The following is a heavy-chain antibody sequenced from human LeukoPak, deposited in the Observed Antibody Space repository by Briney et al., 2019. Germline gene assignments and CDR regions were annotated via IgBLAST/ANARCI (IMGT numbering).Heavy chain of an antibody. V-gene: IGHV1-3*01. J-gene: IGHJ4*02. CDR1: GYTFTSYA. D-gene: IGHD5-12*01. Sequence: GASVKVSCKASGYTFTSYAMHWVRQAPGQRLEWMGWINAGNGNTKYSQKFQGRVTITRDTSASTAYMELSSLRSEDTAVYYCARGPLYSGYDLVYWGQGTLVTVSS. CDR3: ARGPLYSGYDLVY. CDR2: INAGNGNT.